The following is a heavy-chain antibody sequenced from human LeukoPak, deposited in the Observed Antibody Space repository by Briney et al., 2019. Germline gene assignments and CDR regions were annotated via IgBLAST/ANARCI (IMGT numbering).Heavy chain of an antibody. J-gene: IGHJ5*02. CDR3: EREIITLTDSANT. V-gene: IGHV3-23*01. CDR2: ISGSGGGT. Sequence: GGSLRLSCIASGITFRMYAMNWVRQAPGQGLEWVSTISGSGGGTFYADSVKGRFTISRDTSKNTPYLQLSSLRCEDTALYYCEREIITLTDSANTSGQGTLLSVSS. CDR1: GITFRMYA. D-gene: IGHD3-10*01.